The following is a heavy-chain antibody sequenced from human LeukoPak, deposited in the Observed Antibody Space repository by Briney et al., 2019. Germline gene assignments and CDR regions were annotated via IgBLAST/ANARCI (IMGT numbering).Heavy chain of an antibody. D-gene: IGHD4-17*01. Sequence: SETLSLTCTVSGGSTSSYYWSWIRQPAGKGLEWIGRIYASGSTTYNPSLKSRVTISLDTSKNQFSLKLSSVTAADTAVYYCARGDYGDYQGSYYFDYWGQGTLVTVSS. CDR1: GGSTSSYY. V-gene: IGHV4-4*07. CDR3: ARGDYGDYQGSYYFDY. CDR2: IYASGST. J-gene: IGHJ4*02.